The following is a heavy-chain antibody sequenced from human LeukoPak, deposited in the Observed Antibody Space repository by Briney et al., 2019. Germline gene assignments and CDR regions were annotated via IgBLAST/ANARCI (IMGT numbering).Heavy chain of an antibody. D-gene: IGHD5-18*01. J-gene: IGHJ4*02. CDR2: ISFEGNKE. CDR3: ARDPTRGFNYGYLDY. CDR1: GFTFNSYW. V-gene: IGHV3-30*03. Sequence: GGSLRLSCAASGFTFNSYWMSWVRQAPGKGLEWVALISFEGNKEYYADSVKGRFNISRDDTKDTLFLDINNLRPDDTAVYYCARDPTRGFNYGYLDYWGQGALVAVSS.